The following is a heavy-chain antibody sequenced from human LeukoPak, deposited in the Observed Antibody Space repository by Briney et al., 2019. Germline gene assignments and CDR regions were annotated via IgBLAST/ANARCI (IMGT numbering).Heavy chain of an antibody. D-gene: IGHD2-15*01. Sequence: SETLSLTCTVSGDSISTYYWTWIRQPAGKGLEWIGHIYHSGSTDYNPSFKSRVTVSIDMSKKEFSLKLTSVTVADTAMYYCVRLRWELLAPYFDHWGQGAFVIVSS. CDR3: VRLRWELLAPYFDH. V-gene: IGHV4-4*07. J-gene: IGHJ4*02. CDR1: GDSISTYY. CDR2: IYHSGST.